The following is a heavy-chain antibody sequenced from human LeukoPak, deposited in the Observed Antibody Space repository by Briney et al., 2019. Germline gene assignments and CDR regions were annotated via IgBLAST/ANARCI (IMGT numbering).Heavy chain of an antibody. V-gene: IGHV3-23*01. CDR2: ISGSGGST. CDR3: ARDPSPYYYDSSGLDY. D-gene: IGHD3-22*01. CDR1: GFTFSSYA. J-gene: IGHJ4*02. Sequence: GGSLRLSCAASGFTFSSYAMSWVRQAPGKGLEWVSAISGSGGSTYYADSVKGRFTISRDNAKNSLYLQMNSLRAEDTAVYYCARDPSPYYYDSSGLDYWGQGTLVTVSS.